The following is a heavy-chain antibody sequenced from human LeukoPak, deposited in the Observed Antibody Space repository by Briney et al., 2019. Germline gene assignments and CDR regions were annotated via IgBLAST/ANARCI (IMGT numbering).Heavy chain of an antibody. D-gene: IGHD2-21*01. Sequence: ASVKVSCKASGYTFTSYDINWVRQATGQGLEWMGWMNPNSGNTGYAQKFQGRVTMTRNTSISTAYMELSSLRSEDTAVYYCARAPVVVIPDAFDIWGQGTMVTVSS. V-gene: IGHV1-8*01. CDR3: ARAPVVVIPDAFDI. CDR1: GYTFTSYD. CDR2: MNPNSGNT. J-gene: IGHJ3*02.